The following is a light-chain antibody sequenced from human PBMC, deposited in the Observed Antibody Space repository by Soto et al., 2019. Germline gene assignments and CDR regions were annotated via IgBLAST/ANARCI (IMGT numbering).Light chain of an antibody. CDR1: SSDVGGYNY. Sequence: QSVLPQPPSASGSPGQSVTISCTGTSSDVGGYNYVSWYQQNPGKAPKLMIYEVSKRPSGVPDRFSGSKSGNTASLTVSGLQAEDEADYYCSSYAGSNNFDVVFGGGTKLTVL. V-gene: IGLV2-8*01. J-gene: IGLJ2*01. CDR3: SSYAGSNNFDVV. CDR2: EVS.